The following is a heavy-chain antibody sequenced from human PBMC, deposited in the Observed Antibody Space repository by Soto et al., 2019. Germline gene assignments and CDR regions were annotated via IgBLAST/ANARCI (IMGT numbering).Heavy chain of an antibody. Sequence: QLQLQESGSGLVKPSQTLSLTCAVSGVSISSGGYSWSWIRQPPGKVLEWIGYMYHSGSTYYYTSLKDRATISIDRSKNQLSLALSSVSDADKTVDYRVRVQDYWGQGILGTVSS. CDR2: MYHSGST. CDR3: VRVQDY. D-gene: IGHD1-1*01. V-gene: IGHV4-30-2*01. CDR1: GVSISSGGYS. J-gene: IGHJ4*02.